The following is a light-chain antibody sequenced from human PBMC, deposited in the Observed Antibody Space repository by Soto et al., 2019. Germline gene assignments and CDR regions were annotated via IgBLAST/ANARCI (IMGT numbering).Light chain of an antibody. CDR2: GDN. Sequence: QSVLTQPPSVSGAPGQRITISCTGSSSNIGASYDVHWYRQLPGTAPKLLLYGDNNRSSGVPDRFSGSKSGASASLAITGLQADDEADYYCQSYDSSLNRVFGTGTKVTVL. CDR3: QSYDSSLNRV. CDR1: SSNIGASYD. J-gene: IGLJ1*01. V-gene: IGLV1-40*01.